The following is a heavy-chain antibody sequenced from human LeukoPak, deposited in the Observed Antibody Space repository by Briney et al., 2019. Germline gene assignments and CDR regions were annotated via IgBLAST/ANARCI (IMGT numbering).Heavy chain of an antibody. CDR1: GGTFSNYA. CDR2: IIPILGTS. Sequence: GSSVKVSCKASGGTFSNYAISWVRQAPGQGLEWMGGIIPILGTSNYAQKLQGRVTITADKSTSTAYMEVSSLRSEDTAVYYCARDLRDGMDVWGRGTTVTVSS. V-gene: IGHV1-69*06. D-gene: IGHD3-9*01. CDR3: ARDLRDGMDV. J-gene: IGHJ6*04.